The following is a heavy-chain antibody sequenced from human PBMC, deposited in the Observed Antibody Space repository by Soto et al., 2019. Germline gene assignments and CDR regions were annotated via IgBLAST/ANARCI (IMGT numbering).Heavy chain of an antibody. Sequence: QVQLVESGGGVVQPGGSLRLSCEASGFTFSYYGMHWVRQAPGKGLEWVAVISSDGSKKSYGGSVKGRFTVSRDNSKNTLYLHMNSLRGDDTAIYYCEKECMVEPDFFQDWGLGTLVTVSS. CDR1: GFTFSYYG. CDR2: ISSDGSKK. CDR3: EKECMVEPDFFQD. J-gene: IGHJ1*01. V-gene: IGHV3-30*18. D-gene: IGHD2-8*01.